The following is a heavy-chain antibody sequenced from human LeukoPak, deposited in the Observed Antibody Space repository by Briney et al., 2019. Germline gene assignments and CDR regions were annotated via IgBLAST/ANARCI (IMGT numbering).Heavy chain of an antibody. CDR2: IYYSGTT. V-gene: IGHV4-39*01. CDR3: ARHEWGITNAFDI. D-gene: IGHD1-14*01. Sequence: SETLSLTCAVYGGSFSGYYWGWIRQPPGKGLEWIGSIYYSGTTYYNPSLKSRVTISVDTSKKQFSLKLRSVTAADTAVYYCARHEWGITNAFDIWGQGTMVTVSS. CDR1: GGSFSGYY. J-gene: IGHJ3*02.